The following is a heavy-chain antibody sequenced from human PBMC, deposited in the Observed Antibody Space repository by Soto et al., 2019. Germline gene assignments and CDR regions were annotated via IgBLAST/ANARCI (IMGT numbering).Heavy chain of an antibody. J-gene: IGHJ4*02. D-gene: IGHD5-12*01. Sequence: GGSLRLSCAASGFTFSSYGMHWVRQAPGKGLEWVAVISYDGSNKYYADSVKGRFTISRDNSKNTLYLQMNSLRAEDTAVYYCAKSKGGYSGYTMGYWGQGNLVAVSS. CDR2: ISYDGSNK. CDR1: GFTFSSYG. CDR3: AKSKGGYSGYTMGY. V-gene: IGHV3-30*18.